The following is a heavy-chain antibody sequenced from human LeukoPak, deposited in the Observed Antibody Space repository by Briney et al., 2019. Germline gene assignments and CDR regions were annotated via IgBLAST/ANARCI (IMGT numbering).Heavy chain of an antibody. CDR1: GGSFSGYC. D-gene: IGHD6-19*01. V-gene: IGHV4-34*01. Sequence: SETLSLTCAVYGGSFSGYCWNWIRQPPGKGLEWIGEINHSETTYYNPSLKSRVTISVDTSKNQFSLKLGSVTAADTAVYYCARHPPPYTSGWNNAFDIWGQGTMVTVSS. CDR2: INHSETT. CDR3: ARHPPPYTSGWNNAFDI. J-gene: IGHJ3*02.